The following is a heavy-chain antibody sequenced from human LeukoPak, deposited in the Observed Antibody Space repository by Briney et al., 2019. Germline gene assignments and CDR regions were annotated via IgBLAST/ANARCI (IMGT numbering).Heavy chain of an antibody. CDR3: ARAQLEWELSTYLDY. J-gene: IGHJ4*02. CDR1: GFTFSSYG. Sequence: GGSLRLSCAASGFTFSSYGMHWVRQAPGKGLEWVAVIWYDGSNKYYADSVKGRFTISRDNSKNTLYLQMNSLRAEDTAVYYCARAQLEWELSTYLDYWGQGTLVTVPS. D-gene: IGHD1-26*01. CDR2: IWYDGSNK. V-gene: IGHV3-33*01.